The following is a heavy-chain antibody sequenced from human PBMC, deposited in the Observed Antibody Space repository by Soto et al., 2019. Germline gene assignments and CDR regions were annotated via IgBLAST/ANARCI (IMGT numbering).Heavy chain of an antibody. CDR3: ARLFDP. Sequence: ASETLSLTCTVSGGSINSGGYYWSWVRQPPGKGLEWIGYIYYSGTTNYNPSLKSRVTISVDTSKNQFSLKLSSVTAADTAVYYCARLFDPWGQGTLVTVSS. J-gene: IGHJ5*02. CDR2: IYYSGTT. V-gene: IGHV4-61*08. CDR1: GGSINSGGYY.